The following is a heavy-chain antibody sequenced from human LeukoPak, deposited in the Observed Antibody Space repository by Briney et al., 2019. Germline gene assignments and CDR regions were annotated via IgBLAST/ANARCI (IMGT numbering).Heavy chain of an antibody. CDR2: IKQDGSGI. CDR1: GFTFSSLW. D-gene: IGHD6-19*01. CDR3: ASGSGFLFDH. J-gene: IGHJ4*02. V-gene: IGHV3-7*01. Sequence: GGSLRLSCAVSGFTFSSLWMTWVRQAPGKGLEWVANIKQDGSGIYYVDSVKGRFTISRDNAKNSLYLQMNSLRAEDTAVYYCASGSGFLFDHWGQGTLVTVSS.